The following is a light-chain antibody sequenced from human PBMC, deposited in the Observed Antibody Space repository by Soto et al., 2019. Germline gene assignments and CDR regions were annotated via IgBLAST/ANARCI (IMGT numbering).Light chain of an antibody. CDR3: AAWDDSLNGPV. Sequence: QSVLTQPPSASGTPGQRVTISCSGSSSNIGSNTVNWYQQLPGTAPKLLIYSNNQRPSGVPGRFSGSKSGTSASLAISGLQSEDEAAYYCAAWDDSLNGPVFGGGTKLTVL. V-gene: IGLV1-44*01. J-gene: IGLJ3*02. CDR2: SNN. CDR1: SSNIGSNT.